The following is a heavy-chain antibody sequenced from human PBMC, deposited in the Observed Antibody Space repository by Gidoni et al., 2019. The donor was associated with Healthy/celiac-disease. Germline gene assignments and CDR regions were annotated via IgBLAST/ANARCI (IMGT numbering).Heavy chain of an antibody. V-gene: IGHV4-39*01. J-gene: IGHJ6*02. D-gene: IGHD6-19*01. CDR1: GGSISGRSYY. Sequence: QLQLQESGPGLVKPSETLSLTCTVSGGSISGRSYYWGWIRQPPGKGLEWIGSIYYSGSTYYNPSLKSRVTISVDTSKNQFSLKLSSVTAADTAVYYCARLPGIAVAGYYYYYGMDVWGQGTTVTVSS. CDR3: ARLPGIAVAGYYYYYGMDV. CDR2: IYYSGST.